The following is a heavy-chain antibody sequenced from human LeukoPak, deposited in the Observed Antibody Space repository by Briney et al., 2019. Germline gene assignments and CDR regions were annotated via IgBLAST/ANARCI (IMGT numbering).Heavy chain of an antibody. J-gene: IGHJ3*02. CDR2: IYTSGST. Sequence: SETLSLTCTVSGGSISSYYWSWIRQPAGKGLEWIGGIYTSGSTNYNPSLKSRVTMSVDTSKNQFSLKLSSVTAADTAVYYCARGRNYYDSSGYYYESAFDIWGQGTMVTVSS. CDR3: ARGRNYYDSSGYYYESAFDI. D-gene: IGHD3-22*01. CDR1: GGSISSYY. V-gene: IGHV4-4*07.